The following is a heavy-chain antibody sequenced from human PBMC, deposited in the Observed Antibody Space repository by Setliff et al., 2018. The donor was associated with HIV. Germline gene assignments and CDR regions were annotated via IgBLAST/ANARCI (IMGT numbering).Heavy chain of an antibody. CDR3: ARDRIAAAGTLMGY. CDR2: INPNSGGT. J-gene: IGHJ4*02. V-gene: IGHV1-2*06. CDR1: GYIFSDYY. Sequence: ASVKVSCKASGYIFSDYYIHWVRQTPGQGLEWMGRINPNSGGTNYAQKFQGRVTMTRDTSISTAYMELSRLRSDDTAVYYCARDRIAAAGTLMGYWGQGTLVTVSS. D-gene: IGHD6-13*01.